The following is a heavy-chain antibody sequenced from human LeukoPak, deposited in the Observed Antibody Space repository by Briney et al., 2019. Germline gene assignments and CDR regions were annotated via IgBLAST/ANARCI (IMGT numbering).Heavy chain of an antibody. V-gene: IGHV4-30-4*08. D-gene: IGHD3-22*01. CDR2: IYYSGST. CDR1: GGSISSGDYY. J-gene: IGHJ4*02. CDR3: ASCRYYYDSSGYYSREFDY. Sequence: SETLSLTCTVSGGSISSGDYYWSWIRQPPGKGLEWIGYIYYSGSTYYNPSPKSRVTISVATSKNQFSLKLSSVPAADTAVYYCASCRYYYDSSGYYSREFDYWGQGTLVTVSS.